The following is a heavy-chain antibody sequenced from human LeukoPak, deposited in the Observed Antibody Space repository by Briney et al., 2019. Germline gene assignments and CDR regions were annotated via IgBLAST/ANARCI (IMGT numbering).Heavy chain of an antibody. J-gene: IGHJ4*02. V-gene: IGHV3-33*01. D-gene: IGHD5-18*01. CDR3: ATDNVDTAMVTDY. CDR1: GFTFSSYG. CDR2: IWHDGSNK. Sequence: PGGSLRLSCAASGFTFSSYGMHWVRQAPGKGLEWVAVIWHDGSNKYYADSVKGRFTISRDNSKNTLYLQMNSLRAEDTAVYYCATDNVDTAMVTDYWGQGTLVTVSS.